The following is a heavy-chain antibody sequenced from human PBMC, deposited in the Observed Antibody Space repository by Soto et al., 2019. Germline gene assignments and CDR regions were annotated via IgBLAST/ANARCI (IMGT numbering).Heavy chain of an antibody. J-gene: IGHJ4*01. D-gene: IGHD3-3*01. CDR3: ARDQSVSHFDV. Sequence: HPXGSVRLSCAASVCNFGSHWMTWVRQAPGKGLEWVASINHDGSEKYYVDSVKGRFIISRDNAKNSLYLEMDTLRAEDTAIYYCARDQSVSHFDVWGHRTLVTVSS. V-gene: IGHV3-7*03. CDR1: VCNFGSHW. CDR2: INHDGSEK.